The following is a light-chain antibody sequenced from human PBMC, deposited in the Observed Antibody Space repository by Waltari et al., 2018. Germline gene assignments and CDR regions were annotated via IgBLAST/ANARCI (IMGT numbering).Light chain of an antibody. CDR1: SSDIGSYNL. CDR3: CSYVGSSYV. J-gene: IGLJ1*01. Sequence: SALTQPASVSGSPGQSITISCHGTSSDIGSYNLVSWVQQDPGKAPTHMIYEVSKRPSGVSNRFSSSKSGNTASLTISGLQAEDEADYYCCSYVGSSYVFGIGTKVTVL. V-gene: IGLV2-23*02. CDR2: EVS.